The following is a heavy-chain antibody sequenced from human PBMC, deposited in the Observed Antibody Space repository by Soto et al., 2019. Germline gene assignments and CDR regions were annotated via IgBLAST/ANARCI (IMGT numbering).Heavy chain of an antibody. V-gene: IGHV3-30-3*01. CDR3: ARSSGSYYHYYYYYGMDV. Sequence: GGSLRLSCAASGFTFSSYAMHWVRQAPGKGLEWVAVISYDGSNKYYADSVKGRFTISRDNSKNTLYLQMNSLRAEDTAVYYCARSSGSYYHYYYYYGMDVWGQGTTVTVSS. CDR2: ISYDGSNK. CDR1: GFTFSSYA. J-gene: IGHJ6*02. D-gene: IGHD1-26*01.